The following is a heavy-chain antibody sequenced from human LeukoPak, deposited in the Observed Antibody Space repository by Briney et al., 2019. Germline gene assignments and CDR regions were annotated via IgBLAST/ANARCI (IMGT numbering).Heavy chain of an antibody. J-gene: IGHJ4*02. Sequence: GGSLRLSCAASGFTFRTYWMSWVRQAPGKGLEWVASIKQDGSEKDYVDSVKGRFTISRDNAKNSLYLQMNSLRAEDTAVYYCAGDTATPIGYWGQGTLVTVSS. CDR1: GFTFRTYW. CDR3: AGDTATPIGY. CDR2: IKQDGSEK. D-gene: IGHD5-18*01. V-gene: IGHV3-7*04.